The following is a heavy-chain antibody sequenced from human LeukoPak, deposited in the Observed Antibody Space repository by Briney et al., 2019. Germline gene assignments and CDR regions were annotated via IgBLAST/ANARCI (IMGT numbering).Heavy chain of an antibody. J-gene: IGHJ5*02. CDR2: IYYSGST. Sequence: KPSETLSLTCTVSGGSISSYYWSWIRQPPGKGLEWIGYIYYSGSTNYNPSLKSRVTISVDTSKNQFSLKLSSVTAADTAVYYCARFGCSGGSCYFDPWGQGTLVTVSS. D-gene: IGHD2-15*01. CDR3: ARFGCSGGSCYFDP. CDR1: GGSISSYY. V-gene: IGHV4-59*08.